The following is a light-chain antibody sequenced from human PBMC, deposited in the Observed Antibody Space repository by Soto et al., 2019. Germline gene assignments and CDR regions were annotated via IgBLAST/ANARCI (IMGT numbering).Light chain of an antibody. CDR3: QQSYSTPR. V-gene: IGKV1-39*01. CDR2: AAS. J-gene: IGKJ5*01. CDR1: QDISDY. Sequence: DIQMTQSPSSLSASVGDRVTITCRASQDISDYLAWYQQRPGKAPKLLIYAASTLQSGVPSRFSGSGSGTDFTLTISSLQPEDFATYYCQQSYSTPRFGQGTRLEIK.